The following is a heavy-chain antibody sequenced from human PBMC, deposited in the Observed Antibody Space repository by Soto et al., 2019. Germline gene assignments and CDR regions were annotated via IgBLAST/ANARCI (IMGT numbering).Heavy chain of an antibody. CDR1: GFTFSSYT. V-gene: IGHV3-48*02. J-gene: IGHJ6*02. CDR3: ARTLAAAAYYYYYGMDV. D-gene: IGHD6-13*01. Sequence: EVQLVESGGGLVQPGGSLRLSCAASGFTFSSYTMNWVRQAPGKGLEWVSYITSSSSTIYYADSVKGRFTISRDNAKNSLYLQMNSLRDEDTAVYYCARTLAAAAYYYYYGMDVWGQGNTVTVSS. CDR2: ITSSSSTI.